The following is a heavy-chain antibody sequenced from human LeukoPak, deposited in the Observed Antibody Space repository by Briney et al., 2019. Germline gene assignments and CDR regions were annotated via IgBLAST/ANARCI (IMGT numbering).Heavy chain of an antibody. J-gene: IGHJ4*02. CDR1: GFTFSSYV. Sequence: GGSLRLSCAASGFTFSSYVMSWVRQAPGKGLEWVSGISGSGGSTYYADSVKGRFTSSRDNSKNTLYLQMNSLRAEDTAVYYCAKGGSSSWYGYFDYWGQGTLVTVSS. V-gene: IGHV3-23*01. CDR3: AKGGSSSWYGYFDY. D-gene: IGHD6-13*01. CDR2: ISGSGGST.